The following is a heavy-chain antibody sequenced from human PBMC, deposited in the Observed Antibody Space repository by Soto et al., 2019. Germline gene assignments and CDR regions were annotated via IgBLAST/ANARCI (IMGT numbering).Heavy chain of an antibody. CDR3: ASSSGYRIFDC. CDR2: IFWYDDK. CDR1: GFSLTTSGVG. Sequence: QITLKESGPTLVKPTQTITLTCTFSGFSLTTSGVGVGWIRQPPGKALEWLALIFWYDDKRYSPSLKSRLTITKDTSKNQVVLTMTNMDTVDTATYYCASSSGYRIFDCWGQGTLVTVSS. V-gene: IGHV2-5*01. J-gene: IGHJ4*02. D-gene: IGHD3-22*01.